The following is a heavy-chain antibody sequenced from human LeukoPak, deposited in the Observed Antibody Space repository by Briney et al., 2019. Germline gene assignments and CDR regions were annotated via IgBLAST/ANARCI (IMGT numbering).Heavy chain of an antibody. D-gene: IGHD5-18*01. Sequence: SETLSLTCTVSGGSISSYYWSWIRQPPRKGLEWIGYIYYSGSTNYNPSLKSRVTISVDTSKNQFSLKLSSVTTADTAVYYCATTGVQLWSMGNAFDIWGQGTMVTVSS. CDR2: IYYSGST. CDR3: ATTGVQLWSMGNAFDI. V-gene: IGHV4-59*01. J-gene: IGHJ3*02. CDR1: GGSISSYY.